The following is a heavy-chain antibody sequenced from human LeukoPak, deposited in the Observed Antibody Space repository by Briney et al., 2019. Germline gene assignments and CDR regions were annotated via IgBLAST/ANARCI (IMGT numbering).Heavy chain of an antibody. CDR2: IYYSGST. Sequence: SETLSLTCTVSGGSISSSSYYWGWIRQPPGKGLEWIGSIYYSGSTYYNPSLKSRVTISVDTSKNQFSLKLSSVTAADTAVYYCARDPYYDFWSGYLSHAFDIWGQGTMVTVAS. J-gene: IGHJ3*02. CDR1: GGSISSSSYY. V-gene: IGHV4-39*07. D-gene: IGHD3-3*01. CDR3: ARDPYYDFWSGYLSHAFDI.